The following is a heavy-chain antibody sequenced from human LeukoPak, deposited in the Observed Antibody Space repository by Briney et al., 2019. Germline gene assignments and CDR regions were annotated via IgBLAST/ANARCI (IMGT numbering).Heavy chain of an antibody. CDR2: ISSSSSSI. CDR1: GFTFSTDS. J-gene: IGHJ4*02. D-gene: IGHD4-23*01. Sequence: GGSLRLSCAASGFTFSTDSMNWVRHAPGKGLEWVSSISSSSSSIYYAASVKGRSTTSRDNTKDSLYMQMNRLRAEDTAVYYCARELVTSSYWGQGNLVTVSS. V-gene: IGHV3-21*01. CDR3: ARELVTSSY.